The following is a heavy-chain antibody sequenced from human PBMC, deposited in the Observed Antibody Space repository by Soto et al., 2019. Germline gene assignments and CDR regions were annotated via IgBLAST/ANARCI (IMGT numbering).Heavy chain of an antibody. V-gene: IGHV3-48*03. CDR2: ISESDHSV. D-gene: IGHD3-10*01. CDR3: VSDPLGCFGDFDD. J-gene: IGHJ4*02. Sequence: EVQLVESGGGLVQPGGSLRLSCAASKFFFISYEMKWVRQAPWKGLEWISDISESDHSVYYADSVKGRFTISRDNAKTSLHLQMNNLRAEDAAIYYCVSDPLGCFGDFDDWGQGALVTVSS. CDR1: KFFFISYE.